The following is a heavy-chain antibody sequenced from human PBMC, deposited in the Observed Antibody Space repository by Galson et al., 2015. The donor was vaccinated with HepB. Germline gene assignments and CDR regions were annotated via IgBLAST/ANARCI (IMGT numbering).Heavy chain of an antibody. CDR1: GYTFTRYD. J-gene: IGHJ6*02. Sequence: SVKVSCKASGYTFTRYDISWVRQAPGQGLEWMGGIIPIFGTANYAQKFQGRVTITADESTNTAYMELSSLRSEDTAVYYCARSQSHIVVVPAAGYGMDVWGQGTTVTVSS. V-gene: IGHV1-69*13. CDR2: IIPIFGTA. D-gene: IGHD2-2*01. CDR3: ARSQSHIVVVPAAGYGMDV.